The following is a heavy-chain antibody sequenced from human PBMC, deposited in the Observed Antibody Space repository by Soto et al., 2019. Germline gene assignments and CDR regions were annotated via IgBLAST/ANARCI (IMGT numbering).Heavy chain of an antibody. CDR1: GYTFTSYA. CDR3: ARGATGGSGFDY. Sequence: XSVKVSCNASGYTFTSYAMHWVRQAPGQRLEWMGWINAGNGNTKYSQKFQGRVTITRDTSASTAYMELSSLRSEDTAVYYCARGATGGSGFDYWGQGTLVTVSS. D-gene: IGHD3-16*01. J-gene: IGHJ4*02. CDR2: INAGNGNT. V-gene: IGHV1-3*01.